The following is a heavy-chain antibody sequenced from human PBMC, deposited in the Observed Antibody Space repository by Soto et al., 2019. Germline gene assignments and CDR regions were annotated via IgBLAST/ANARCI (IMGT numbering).Heavy chain of an antibody. D-gene: IGHD5-18*01. CDR1: GFTFSNFW. V-gene: IGHV3-74*01. Sequence: EVQLVESGGGLVQPGGSLRLSCAASGFTFSNFWMHWVRQSPGKGLVWDSRIYSDGSGTTYADSVKGRFTISRDNAKSTLYLQMNSLRAEDTAVYYCATLNSFGSYYWGRGTLVTV. CDR2: IYSDGSGT. J-gene: IGHJ4*02. CDR3: ATLNSFGSYY.